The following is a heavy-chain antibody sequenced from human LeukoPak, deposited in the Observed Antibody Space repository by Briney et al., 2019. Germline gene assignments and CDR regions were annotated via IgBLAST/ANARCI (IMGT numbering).Heavy chain of an antibody. D-gene: IGHD5-12*01. CDR1: GGSFSGYY. CDR2: INHSGST. J-gene: IGHJ4*02. V-gene: IGHV4-34*01. CDR3: ARGYSSYDSIDY. Sequence: SETLSLTCAVYGGSFSGYYWSWIRQPPGKGLEWIGEINHSGSTNYNPSLKSRVTISVDTSKNQFSLKLSSVTAADTAVYYCARGYSSYDSIDYWGQGTLVTVSS.